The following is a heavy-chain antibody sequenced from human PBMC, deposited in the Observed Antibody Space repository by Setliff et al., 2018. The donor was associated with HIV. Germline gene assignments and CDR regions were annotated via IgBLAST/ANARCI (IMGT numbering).Heavy chain of an antibody. Sequence: RASVKVSCKASGFTFTNSAVQWVRQARGQRLEWIGWIVVGSGNTNYAQKFQERVTITRDMSTGRAYMELSGLRTEDTAVYYCAADPQTGTTSYDAFDIWGQGTVVTVSS. CDR1: GFTFTNSA. CDR2: IVVGSGNT. V-gene: IGHV1-58*01. D-gene: IGHD1-7*01. CDR3: AADPQTGTTSYDAFDI. J-gene: IGHJ3*02.